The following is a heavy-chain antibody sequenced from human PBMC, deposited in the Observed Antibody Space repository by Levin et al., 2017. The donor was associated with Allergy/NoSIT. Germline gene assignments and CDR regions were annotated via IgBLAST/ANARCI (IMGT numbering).Heavy chain of an antibody. CDR2: IKEDGSQK. Sequence: GASLPLSCSASGFPFRNYWMTWVRQPPGKGLEWVANIKEDGSQKYYAESVQGRFTISRDNAKNLLFLQMNYLGTDDTAVYFCARETTAGGEAWGQGTLVTVSS. V-gene: IGHV3-7*03. J-gene: IGHJ5*02. D-gene: IGHD4-11*01. CDR3: ARETTAGGEA. CDR1: GFPFRNYW.